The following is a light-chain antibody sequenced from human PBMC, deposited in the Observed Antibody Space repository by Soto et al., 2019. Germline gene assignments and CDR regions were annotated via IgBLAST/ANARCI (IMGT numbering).Light chain of an antibody. V-gene: IGKV1-5*03. CDR2: KTS. J-gene: IGKJ1*01. CDR3: QQYHNFVS. Sequence: DIQMTQSPSTLSGSVGERVTITCRASQNINNWLAWYQQKPGQAPKILIHKTSSLQSGVPSRFIGSGSGTEFTLTINNLQPDDFATYFCQQYHNFVSFGQGTKVDIK. CDR1: QNINNW.